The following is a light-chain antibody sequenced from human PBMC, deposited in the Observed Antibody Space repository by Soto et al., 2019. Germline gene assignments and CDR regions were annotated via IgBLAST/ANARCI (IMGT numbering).Light chain of an antibody. J-gene: IGLJ1*01. CDR3: SSYTSISTLYV. V-gene: IGLV2-14*01. CDR2: EVS. Sequence: QSALTQPASVSGSPGQSITISCTGTNSDVGGYNYVSWYQQHPGKAPELMIYEVSHRPSGVSNRLSGSKPDNTASLTISGLQAEDEADYYCSSYTSISTLYVFGTGTKVTVL. CDR1: NSDVGGYNY.